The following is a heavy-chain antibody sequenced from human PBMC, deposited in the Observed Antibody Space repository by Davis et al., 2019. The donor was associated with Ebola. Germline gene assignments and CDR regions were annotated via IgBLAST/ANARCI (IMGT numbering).Heavy chain of an antibody. CDR1: GGSISSSSYY. CDR2: IYYSGTT. Sequence: SETLSLTCTVPGGSISSSSYYWGWIRQPPGKGLEWIAIIYYSGTTYYNPSLKSRVTMSVDTSKNQFSLKLSSVTAADTAVYYCARSGLSFGVVKYHYGMDAWGKGTTVTVSS. J-gene: IGHJ6*04. D-gene: IGHD3-3*01. CDR3: ARSGLSFGVVKYHYGMDA. V-gene: IGHV4-39*01.